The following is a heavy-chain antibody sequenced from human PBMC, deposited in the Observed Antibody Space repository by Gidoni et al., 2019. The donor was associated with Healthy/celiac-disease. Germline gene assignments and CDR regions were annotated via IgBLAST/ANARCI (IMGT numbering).Heavy chain of an antibody. V-gene: IGHV3-43*01. CDR1: GFTFDDYT. D-gene: IGHD3-22*01. Sequence: EVQLVESGGVVVQPGGSLRLSCAASGFTFDDYTMHWVRQAPGKGLEWVSLISWDGGSTYYADSVKGRFNISRDNSKNSLYLQMNSLRTEDTALYYCAKGSSGYYYGVFDYWGQGTLVTVSS. CDR2: ISWDGGST. J-gene: IGHJ4*02. CDR3: AKGSSGYYYGVFDY.